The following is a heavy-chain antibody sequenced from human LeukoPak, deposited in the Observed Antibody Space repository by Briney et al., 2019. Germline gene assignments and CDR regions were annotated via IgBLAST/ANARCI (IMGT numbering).Heavy chain of an antibody. CDR2: IFPIFGTA. V-gene: IGHV1-69*06. CDR3: ARGARSLTYYYDSRPEQDAFDI. Sequence: ASVKVSCKASGGTFSSYAISWVRQAPGQGLEWMGGIFPIFGTANYAQKFQGRVTITADKSTSTAYMELSSLRSEDTAVYYCARGARSLTYYYDSRPEQDAFDIWGQGTMVTVSS. D-gene: IGHD3-22*01. J-gene: IGHJ3*02. CDR1: GGTFSSYA.